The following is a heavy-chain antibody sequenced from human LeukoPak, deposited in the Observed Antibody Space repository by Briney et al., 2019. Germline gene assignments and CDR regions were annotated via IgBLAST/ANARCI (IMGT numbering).Heavy chain of an antibody. V-gene: IGHV3-30*04. CDR3: ARDTLNWNDGRIYYYYYMDV. CDR2: ISYDGSNK. J-gene: IGHJ6*03. CDR1: GFTFSSYA. D-gene: IGHD1-20*01. Sequence: QPGGSLRLSCAASGFTFSSYAMHWVRQAPGKGLEWVAVISYDGSNKYYADSVKGRFTISRDNSKNKLYLQMNSLRAEDTAVYYCARDTLNWNDGRIYYYYYMDVWGKGTTVTISS.